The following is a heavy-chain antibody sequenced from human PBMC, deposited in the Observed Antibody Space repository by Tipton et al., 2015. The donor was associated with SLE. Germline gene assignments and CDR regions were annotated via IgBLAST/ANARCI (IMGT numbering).Heavy chain of an antibody. J-gene: IGHJ4*02. CDR2: ISAYNGNT. CDR3: ANTYYYDSSGYSFDY. CDR1: GYTFTSYG. Sequence: QVQLVPSGAEVKKPGASVKVSCKASGYTFTSYGISWVRQAPGQGLEWMGWISAYNGNTNYAQKFQGRVTMTRDTSISTAYMELSRLRSDDTAVYYCANTYYYDSSGYSFDYWCQGTLVTVSS. V-gene: IGHV1-18*01. D-gene: IGHD3-22*01.